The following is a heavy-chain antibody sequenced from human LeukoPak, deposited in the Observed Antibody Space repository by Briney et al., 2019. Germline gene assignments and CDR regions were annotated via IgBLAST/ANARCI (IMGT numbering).Heavy chain of an antibody. CDR2: INLGGSNK. V-gene: IGHV3-7*03. CDR3: TGIDAA. J-gene: IGHJ5*02. D-gene: IGHD3-9*01. Sequence: GGSLRLSCVASGFRFSRYWMHWVRQAPGKGLEWVATINLGGSNKYYVDSVMGRFTISRDDARNSLHLQMNSLRVEDTAVHYCTGIDAAWGQGTLVTVSS. CDR1: GFRFSRYW.